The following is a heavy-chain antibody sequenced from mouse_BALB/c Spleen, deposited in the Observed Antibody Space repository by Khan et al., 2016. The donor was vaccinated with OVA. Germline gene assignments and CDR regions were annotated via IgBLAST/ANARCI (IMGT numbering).Heavy chain of an antibody. CDR2: IYPNNGGT. CDR3: ARSGYGSFAY. CDR1: GYTFTDYN. J-gene: IGHJ3*01. D-gene: IGHD1-2*01. Sequence: VQLKQSGPELVKPGASVKISCKASGYTFTDYNMDWVKQTHGKSLEWVGYIYPNNGGTGYNQKFKTKATLTVDKSSSAAYMELRSLTSEDSAVYYCARSGYGSFAYWGQGTLVTVSA. V-gene: IGHV1S29*02.